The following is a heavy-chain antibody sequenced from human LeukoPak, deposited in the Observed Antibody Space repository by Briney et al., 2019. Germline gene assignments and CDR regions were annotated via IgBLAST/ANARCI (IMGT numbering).Heavy chain of an antibody. Sequence: GRSLRLSCAASGFTFEDYAMHWVRQAPGKGLEWVSGISWNSGNIGYADSVKGRFTISRDNSKNTLYLQMNSLRAEDTAVYYCARCSDTRGYSYGSASDYWGRGTLVTVSS. J-gene: IGHJ4*02. V-gene: IGHV3-9*01. CDR1: GFTFEDYA. CDR2: ISWNSGNI. CDR3: ARCSDTRGYSYGSASDY. D-gene: IGHD5-18*01.